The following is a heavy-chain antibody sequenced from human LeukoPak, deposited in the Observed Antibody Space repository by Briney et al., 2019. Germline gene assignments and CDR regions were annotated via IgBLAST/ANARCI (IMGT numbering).Heavy chain of an antibody. CDR2: ISYDGSNK. J-gene: IGHJ4*02. V-gene: IGHV3-30*03. CDR3: ARGEYYSDTSSYFDY. CDR1: GFTFSSYG. D-gene: IGHD3-22*01. Sequence: GGSLRLSCAASGFTFSSYGMNWVRRAPGKGMEWGAVISYDGSNKYYADSVKGRFTISRDNSKNTLFVQMSSLRAEDTAVYYCARGEYYSDTSSYFDYWGQGTLVTVSS.